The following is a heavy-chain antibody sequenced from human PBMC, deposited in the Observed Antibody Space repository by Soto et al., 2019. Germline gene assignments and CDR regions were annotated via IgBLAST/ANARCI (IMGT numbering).Heavy chain of an antibody. CDR1: GFSFGTYT. CDR3: AKHLIGGRTQSPFDL. V-gene: IGHV3-23*01. D-gene: IGHD3-22*01. J-gene: IGHJ4*02. CDR2: LSGSVGTT. Sequence: GGSLRLSCAVSGFSFGTYTVNWVRQTPGMGLEWVSGLSGSVGTTHYAYSVKGRFTISRDKSKNTLYLQMDNLRAEDTAVYYCAKHLIGGRTQSPFDLWGQGTQVTVSS.